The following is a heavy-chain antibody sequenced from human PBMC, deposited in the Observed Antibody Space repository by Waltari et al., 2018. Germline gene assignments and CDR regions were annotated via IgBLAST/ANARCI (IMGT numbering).Heavy chain of an antibody. Sequence: EVQLLESGGGLVQPGGSLRLSCAASGFTFSSYAMSWVRQAPGKGLEWVSAISGSGGSTYYAGSVKGRFTISRDNSKSTLYLQMNSLRAEDTAVYYCAKDLGRYYDFWSGYGFDYWGQGTLVTVSS. CDR3: AKDLGRYYDFWSGYGFDY. CDR2: ISGSGGST. V-gene: IGHV3-23*01. J-gene: IGHJ4*02. D-gene: IGHD3-3*01. CDR1: GFTFSSYA.